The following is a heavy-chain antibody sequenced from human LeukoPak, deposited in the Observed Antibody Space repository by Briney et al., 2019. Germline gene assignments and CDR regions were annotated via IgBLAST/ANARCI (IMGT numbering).Heavy chain of an antibody. J-gene: IGHJ4*02. CDR1: GFTYSSYA. CDR2: ISGSGGST. CDR3: SKDHETYYYDSSGYYY. Sequence: GGPLSLSCAACGFTYSSYAMSLVRQAPGKGPEGVSAISGSGGSTYYADSVKGRFTISRDNSKNTLYLQMNSLRAEDTAVYYCSKDHETYYYDSSGYYYWGQGTLVTVSS. D-gene: IGHD3-22*01. V-gene: IGHV3-23*01.